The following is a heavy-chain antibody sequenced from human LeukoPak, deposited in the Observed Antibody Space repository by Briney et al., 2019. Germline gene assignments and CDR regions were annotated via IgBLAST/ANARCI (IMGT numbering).Heavy chain of an antibody. Sequence: SETLSLTCTVSGGSISSTSYYWGWIRQPPGKGLEWIGSSYYSGSTYYNPSLKSRVTISVDTSKNQFSLKLSSVTAADTAVYYCARCSGWYLVVYWGQGTLVTVSS. V-gene: IGHV4-39*01. J-gene: IGHJ4*02. CDR2: SYYSGST. D-gene: IGHD6-19*01. CDR3: ARCSGWYLVVY. CDR1: GGSISSTSYY.